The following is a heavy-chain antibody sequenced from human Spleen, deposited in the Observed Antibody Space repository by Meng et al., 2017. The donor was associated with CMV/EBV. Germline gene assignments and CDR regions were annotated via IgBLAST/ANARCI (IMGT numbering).Heavy chain of an antibody. CDR2: IYYSGST. CDR1: GGSIGSGDYY. J-gene: IGHJ4*02. V-gene: IGHV4-30-4*08. Sequence: HDPGRGLVKASQTMSLTCTVSGGSIGSGDYYWSWIRQHPGKGLEWIGYIYYSGSTYYNPSLKSRVTISVDTSKNQFSLKLSSVTAADTAVYYCARNVLRFLDALDYWGQGTLVTVSS. D-gene: IGHD3-3*01. CDR3: ARNVLRFLDALDY.